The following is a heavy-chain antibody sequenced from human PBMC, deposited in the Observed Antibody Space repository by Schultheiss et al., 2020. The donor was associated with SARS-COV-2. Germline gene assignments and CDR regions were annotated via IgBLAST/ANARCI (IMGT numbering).Heavy chain of an antibody. Sequence: SETLSLTCTVSGDSISSYYWSWIRQPPGRGLEWIGEINHSGSTNYNPSLKSRVTISVDTSKNQFSLKLSSVTAADTAVYYCAIAAAGTMYRFDPWGQGTLVTVSS. J-gene: IGHJ5*02. V-gene: IGHV4-34*01. CDR3: AIAAAGTMYRFDP. CDR2: INHSGST. CDR1: GDSISSYY. D-gene: IGHD6-13*01.